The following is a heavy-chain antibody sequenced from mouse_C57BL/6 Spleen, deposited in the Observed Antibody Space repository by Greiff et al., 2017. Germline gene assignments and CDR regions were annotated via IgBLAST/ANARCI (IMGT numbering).Heavy chain of an antibody. V-gene: IGHV1-15*01. CDR2: IDPETGGT. Sequence: QVQLQQPGAELVRPGASVTLSCKASGYTFTDYEMHWVKQTPVHGLEWIGAIDPETGGTAYNQKFKGKAILTADKSSSTAYMELRSLTSEDSAVYYCTRSGYFGDFDVWGTGTTVTVSS. CDR3: TRSGYFGDFDV. D-gene: IGHD2-3*01. CDR1: GYTFTDYE. J-gene: IGHJ1*03.